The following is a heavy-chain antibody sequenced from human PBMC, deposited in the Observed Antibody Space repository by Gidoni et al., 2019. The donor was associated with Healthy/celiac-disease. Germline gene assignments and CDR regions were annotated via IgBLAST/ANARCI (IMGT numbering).Heavy chain of an antibody. CDR2: IWYDGSNK. Sequence: QVQLVESGGGVVQPGRSLRLSCAASGFTFSTYGMYWVRQAPGKGLEWVAVIWYDGSNKYYADSVKGRFTISRDNSKNTLYLQMNSLRVEDTAVYYCARDRWELLLGGDAFDVWGQGTMVTVSS. CDR1: GFTFSTYG. J-gene: IGHJ3*01. V-gene: IGHV3-33*01. CDR3: ARDRWELLLGGDAFDV. D-gene: IGHD1-26*01.